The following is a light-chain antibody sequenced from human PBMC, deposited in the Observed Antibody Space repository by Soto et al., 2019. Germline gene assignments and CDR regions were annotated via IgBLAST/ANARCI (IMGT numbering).Light chain of an antibody. CDR3: QQRTNWPPTWT. V-gene: IGKV3-11*01. Sequence: EIVLTQSPATLSLSPGERATLSCRASQSVYTYLAWYQHKPGQAPRLLIYDASKRATGIPARFSGSGSGTDFTLTISSLEPEDFAVYYCQQRTNWPPTWTFGQGTKVEIK. CDR2: DAS. CDR1: QSVYTY. J-gene: IGKJ1*01.